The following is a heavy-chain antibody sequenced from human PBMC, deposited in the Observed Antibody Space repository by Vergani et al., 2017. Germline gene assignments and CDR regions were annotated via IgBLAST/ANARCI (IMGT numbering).Heavy chain of an antibody. D-gene: IGHD3-16*01. CDR2: INSDGSST. V-gene: IGHV3-74*02. CDR1: GFTFSSYG. CDR3: ARGPLGGSYFDY. Sequence: VQLVESGGGVVQPGRSLRLSCAASGFTFSSYGMHWVRQAPGKGLEWVSRINSDGSSTSYADSVKGRFTISRDNAKNTLYLQMNSLRAEDTAVYYCARGPLGGSYFDYWGQGTLVTVSS. J-gene: IGHJ4*02.